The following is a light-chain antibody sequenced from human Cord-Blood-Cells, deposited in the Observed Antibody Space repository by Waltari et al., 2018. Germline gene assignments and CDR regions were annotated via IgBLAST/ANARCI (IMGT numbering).Light chain of an antibody. J-gene: IGLJ1*01. CDR3: SSYTSSSTLPYV. CDR1: SSDVRGYNY. CDR2: DVS. Sequence: QSALTQPASVSGSPGQSITIPCTGTSSDVRGYNYVSWYQQHPGKAPKLMIYDVSNRPSGVSIRFSGSKSGNTASLTISGLQAEDEADYYCSSYTSSSTLPYVFGTGTKVTVL. V-gene: IGLV2-14*01.